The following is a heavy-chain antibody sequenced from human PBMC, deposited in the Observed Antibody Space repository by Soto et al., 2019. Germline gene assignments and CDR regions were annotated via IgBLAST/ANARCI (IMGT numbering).Heavy chain of an antibody. CDR1: GYTFTSYG. CDR2: ISAYNGNT. CDR3: ARGSAAGNWFDP. Sequence: ASVKVSCKASGYTFTSYGISWVRQAPGQGLEWMGWISAYNGNTNYAQKFQGRVTMTRNTSISTAYMELSSLRSEDTAVYYCARGSAAGNWFDPWGQGTLVTVSS. J-gene: IGHJ5*02. D-gene: IGHD6-13*01. V-gene: IGHV1-18*04.